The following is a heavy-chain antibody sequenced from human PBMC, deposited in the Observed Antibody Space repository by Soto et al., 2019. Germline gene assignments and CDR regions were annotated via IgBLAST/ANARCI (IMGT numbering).Heavy chain of an antibody. CDR3: ARDATTVAQN. CDR1: GFTFSNYN. CDR2: ISSSSRYI. V-gene: IGHV3-21*01. J-gene: IGHJ4*02. D-gene: IGHD4-4*01. Sequence: PGGSLRLSCAASGFTFSNYNMNWVRQAPGKGPEWVSCISSSSRYIFYADSVKGRFTISRDNAKNSLYLQMNSLRAEDTAVYYCARDATTVAQNWGQGTLVTVSS.